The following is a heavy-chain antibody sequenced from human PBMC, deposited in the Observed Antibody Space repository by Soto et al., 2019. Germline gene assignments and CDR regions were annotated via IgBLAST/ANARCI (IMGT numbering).Heavy chain of an antibody. Sequence: NPSETLSLTCTVSGGSVSSSTYYWGWIRQPPGKGLEWIGTIYYSGITYYNPSLQSRVTISVDTSKNQFSLRLSFVTAADAALYFCARQDVRAWGRFDPWGRGTLVTVSS. D-gene: IGHD7-27*01. V-gene: IGHV4-39*01. CDR3: ARQDVRAWGRFDP. CDR1: GGSVSSSTYY. J-gene: IGHJ5*02. CDR2: IYYSGIT.